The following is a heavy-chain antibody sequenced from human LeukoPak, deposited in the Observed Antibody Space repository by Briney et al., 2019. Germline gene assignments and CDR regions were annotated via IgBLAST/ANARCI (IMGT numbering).Heavy chain of an antibody. CDR1: GGSISSYY. CDR3: ARAYYYGSGSRPFYFDY. D-gene: IGHD3-10*01. CDR2: IYHSGST. Sequence: SETLSPTCTVSGGSISSYYWSWIRQPPGKGLEWIGYIYHSGSTYYNPSLKSRVTISVDRSKNQFSLKLSSVTAADTAVYYCARAYYYGSGSRPFYFDYWGQGTLVTVSS. J-gene: IGHJ4*02. V-gene: IGHV4-59*12.